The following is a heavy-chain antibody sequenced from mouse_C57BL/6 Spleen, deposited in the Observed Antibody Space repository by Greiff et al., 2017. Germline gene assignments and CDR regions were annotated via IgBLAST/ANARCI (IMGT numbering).Heavy chain of an antibody. V-gene: IGHV1-5*01. Sequence: EVQLQQSGTVLARPGASVKMSCKTSGYTFTSYWMHWVKQRPGPGLEWIGAIYPGNSDTSYNQKFKGKAKLTAVTSASTAYMELSSLTNEDSAVYYCTRERDGYYGWFAYWGQGTLVTVSA. D-gene: IGHD2-3*01. CDR3: TRERDGYYGWFAY. CDR2: IYPGNSDT. CDR1: GYTFTSYW. J-gene: IGHJ3*01.